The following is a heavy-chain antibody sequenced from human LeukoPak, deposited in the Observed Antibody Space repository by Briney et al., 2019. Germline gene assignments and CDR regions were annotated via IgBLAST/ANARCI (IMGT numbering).Heavy chain of an antibody. J-gene: IGHJ4*02. D-gene: IGHD5-24*01. CDR3: ARVAWRTPRAGDAYYFDY. CDR1: GFTFSSYE. Sequence: GGSLRLSCAASGFTFSSYEMNWVRQAPGKGLEWVSSISSSGSHIDYADAVKGRFVISRDNAKNSLYLQMNSLRAEDTAVYYCARVAWRTPRAGDAYYFDYWGQGTLVTVSS. CDR2: ISSSGSHI. V-gene: IGHV3-48*03.